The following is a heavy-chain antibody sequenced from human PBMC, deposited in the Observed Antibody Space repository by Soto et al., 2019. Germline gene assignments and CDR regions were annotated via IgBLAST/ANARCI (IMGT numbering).Heavy chain of an antibody. J-gene: IGHJ3*02. CDR2: IYPGDSDT. D-gene: IGHD3-3*01. CDR3: ARRRREYYDFWSGYRPHLDAFDI. Sequence: LRESLKISCKGSGYSFTSYWIGWVRQMPGKGLEWMGIIYPGDSDTRYSQSFQGQVTISADKSISTAYLQWSSLKASDTAMYYCARRRREYYDFWSGYRPHLDAFDIWGQGTMVTVSS. CDR1: GYSFTSYW. V-gene: IGHV5-51*01.